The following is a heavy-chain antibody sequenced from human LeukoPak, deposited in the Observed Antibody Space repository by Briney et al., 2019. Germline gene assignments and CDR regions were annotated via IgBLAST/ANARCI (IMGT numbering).Heavy chain of an antibody. D-gene: IGHD2-21*02. J-gene: IGHJ1*01. CDR2: ICYSVST. V-gene: IGHV4-39*01. CDR3: ARQPLAFCGGDCYSGFFQH. Sequence: PSETLSLTCTVSGDSVSSSTYYWDWIRQPPGKGLEWIGNICYSVSTYYNPSLRSRVTMSVDTSKNQFSLRLSSVTAADTAIYYCARQPLAFCGGDCYSGFFQHWGQGTLVTVSS. CDR1: GDSVSSSTYY.